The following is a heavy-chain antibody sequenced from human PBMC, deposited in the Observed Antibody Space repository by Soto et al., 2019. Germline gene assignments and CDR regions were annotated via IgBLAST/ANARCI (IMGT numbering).Heavy chain of an antibody. CDR2: ISAYNGNT. D-gene: IGHD3-3*01. CDR3: AREGHYDFWSGLLDY. J-gene: IGHJ4*02. V-gene: IGHV1-18*01. CDR1: GYTFTSYG. Sequence: ASVKVSCKASGYTFTSYGISWVRQAPGQGLEWMGWISAYNGNTNYAQKLQGRVTMTTDTSTSTAYMELRSLRSDDTAVYYCAREGHYDFWSGLLDYWGQGTLVTVSS.